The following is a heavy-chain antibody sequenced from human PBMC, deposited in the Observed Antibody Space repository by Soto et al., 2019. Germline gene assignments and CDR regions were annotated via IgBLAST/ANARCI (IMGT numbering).Heavy chain of an antibody. J-gene: IGHJ3*02. D-gene: IGHD6-19*01. CDR2: TYYRSKWYN. CDR1: GDSVSSNSAA. Sequence: PSQTLSLTCAISGDSVSSNSAAWNWIRQSPSRGLEWLGRTYYRSKWYNDYAVSVKSRITINPDTSKNQFSLQLNSVTPEDTAVYYCARAPSGVTVAGTGFGAFDIWGQGTMVTVSS. V-gene: IGHV6-1*01. CDR3: ARAPSGVTVAGTGFGAFDI.